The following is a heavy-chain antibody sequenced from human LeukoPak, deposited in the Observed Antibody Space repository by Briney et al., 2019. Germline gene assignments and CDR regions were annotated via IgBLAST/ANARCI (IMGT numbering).Heavy chain of an antibody. CDR3: ASPDYYDSSGYFQRAFDI. D-gene: IGHD3-22*01. CDR2: IYHSGST. Sequence: SETLSLTCTVSGGSISSGGYYWSWIRQPPGKGLEWIGYIYHSGSTYYNPSLKSRVTISVDRSKNQFSLKLSSVTAADTAVYYCASPDYYDSSGYFQRAFDIWGQGTMVTVSS. V-gene: IGHV4-30-2*01. CDR1: GGSISSGGYY. J-gene: IGHJ3*02.